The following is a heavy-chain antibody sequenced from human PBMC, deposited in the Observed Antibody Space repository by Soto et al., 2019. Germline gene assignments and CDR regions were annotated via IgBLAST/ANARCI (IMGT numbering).Heavy chain of an antibody. D-gene: IGHD5-12*01. J-gene: IGHJ4*02. V-gene: IGHV3-23*01. CDR3: AKALIRRNGYDYFDY. Sequence: EVQLLESGGGLVQPGGSLRLSCAASGFTFSSYAMSWVRQAPGKGLEWVSAISGSGGSTYYADSVKGRFTISRDISKNTLYLQMNSLRAEDTAVYYCAKALIRRNGYDYFDYWGQGTLVTVSS. CDR2: ISGSGGST. CDR1: GFTFSSYA.